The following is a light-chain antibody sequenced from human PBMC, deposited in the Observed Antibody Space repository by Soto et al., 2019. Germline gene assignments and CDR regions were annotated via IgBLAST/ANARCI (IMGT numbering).Light chain of an antibody. Sequence: AIRMTQSPSSFSASTGDRVTITCRASQGISSYLAWYQQKPGKAPKLLIYAASTLLSGVPSRFSGSGSGTDFTLTISCLQSEDFATYYCQQYYSYPLVTFGQGTKLEIK. CDR2: AAS. CDR3: QQYYSYPLVT. J-gene: IGKJ2*01. CDR1: QGISSY. V-gene: IGKV1-8*01.